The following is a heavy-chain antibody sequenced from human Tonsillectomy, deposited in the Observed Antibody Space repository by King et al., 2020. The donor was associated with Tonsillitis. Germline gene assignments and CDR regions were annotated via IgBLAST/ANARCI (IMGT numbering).Heavy chain of an antibody. J-gene: IGHJ4*02. CDR1: GLTFSSYA. Sequence: VQLVESGGGLIQPGGSLRLSCAASGLTFSSYAMSWVRQAPGKGLEWVSAISGSGDSTYYADSVKGRFTISRDNSKNTLYLQMNSLRAEDTAIYYCAKKFEWELIGYFYYWGQGTLVTVSS. V-gene: IGHV3-23*04. D-gene: IGHD1-26*01. CDR3: AKKFEWELIGYFYY. CDR2: ISGSGDST.